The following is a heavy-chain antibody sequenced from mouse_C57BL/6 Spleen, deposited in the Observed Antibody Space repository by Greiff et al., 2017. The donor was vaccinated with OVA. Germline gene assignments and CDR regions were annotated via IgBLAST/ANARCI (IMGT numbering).Heavy chain of an antibody. CDR2: INPSSGYT. Sequence: QVQLQQSGAELARPGASVKMSCKASGYTFTSYTLHWVKQRPGQGLEWIGYINPSSGYTKYNQKFKDKATLTADKSSSTAYMQLSSLTSEDSAVYYCARDGPECAYWGQGTLVTVSA. J-gene: IGHJ3*01. V-gene: IGHV1-4*01. D-gene: IGHD1-2*01. CDR3: ARDGPECAY. CDR1: GYTFTSYT.